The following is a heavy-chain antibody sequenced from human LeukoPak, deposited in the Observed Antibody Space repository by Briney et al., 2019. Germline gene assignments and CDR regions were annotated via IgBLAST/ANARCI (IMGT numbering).Heavy chain of an antibody. J-gene: IGHJ3*02. V-gene: IGHV4-34*01. D-gene: IGHD1-26*01. Sequence: SETLSLTCAVYGGSFSGYYWSWIRQPPGKGLEWIGEINHSGSTNYNPSLKSRVTISVDTSKNQFSLKLSSVTAADTAVYYCARLSLGATTDAFDIWGQGTMVTVSS. CDR2: INHSGST. CDR3: ARLSLGATTDAFDI. CDR1: GGSFSGYY.